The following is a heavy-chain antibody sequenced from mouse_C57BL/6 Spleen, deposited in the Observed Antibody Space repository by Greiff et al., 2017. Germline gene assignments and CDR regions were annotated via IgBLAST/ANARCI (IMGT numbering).Heavy chain of an antibody. CDR3: ARYTRDYYAMDY. V-gene: IGHV7-3*01. Sequence: EVQGVESGGGLVQPGGSLSLSCAASGFTFTDYYMSWVRQPPGKALEWLGFIRNKANGYTTEYSASVKGRFTISRDNSQSILYLQMNALRAEASATYYCARYTRDYYAMDYWGQGTSVTVSS. CDR2: IRNKANGYTT. J-gene: IGHJ4*01. CDR1: GFTFTDYY.